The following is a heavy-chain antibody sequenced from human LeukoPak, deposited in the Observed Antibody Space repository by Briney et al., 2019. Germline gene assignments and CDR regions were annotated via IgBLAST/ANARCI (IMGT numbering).Heavy chain of an antibody. V-gene: IGHV3-30*02. CDR1: GFSFSHYG. CDR2: KQNDGSST. Sequence: GGSLRLSCAASGFSFSHYGMHWVRQAPGKGLGWVAFKQNDGSSTFYADSVKGRFTISRDNSKNTLFLQMNSLRTDDTAVYYCGREQSGSYIHAFDSRGQGTLVTVSS. CDR3: GREQSGSYIHAFDS. D-gene: IGHD3-3*01. J-gene: IGHJ5*01.